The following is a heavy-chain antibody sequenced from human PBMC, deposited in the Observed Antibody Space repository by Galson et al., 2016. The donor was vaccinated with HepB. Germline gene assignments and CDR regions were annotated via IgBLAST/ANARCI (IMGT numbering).Heavy chain of an antibody. CDR2: INPSGGST. V-gene: IGHV1-46*01. D-gene: IGHD2-15*01. CDR1: GYTFTSYY. CDR3: ARGGEDMFDY. J-gene: IGHJ4*02. Sequence: SVKVSCKASGYTFTSYYIHWVRQAPGQGLEWMGIINPSGGSTNYAQKFQGRVTMTRDTSTSTVYTDLSSLRSEDTAVYYCARGGEDMFDYWGQGTLVTVSS.